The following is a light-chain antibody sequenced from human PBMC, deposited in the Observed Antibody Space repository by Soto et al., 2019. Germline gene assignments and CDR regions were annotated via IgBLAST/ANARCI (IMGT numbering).Light chain of an antibody. Sequence: ESVLTQSPGTLSLSPGERATLSCRASQSVSSNYLAWYQQKPGQAPRLLIYGASTRATGIPDRFSGSGSGTDFTLTISSLESEDSAVYYCQQYGSSPTWTFGQGTKVEIK. CDR3: QQYGSSPTWT. CDR2: GAS. J-gene: IGKJ1*01. V-gene: IGKV3-20*01. CDR1: QSVSSNY.